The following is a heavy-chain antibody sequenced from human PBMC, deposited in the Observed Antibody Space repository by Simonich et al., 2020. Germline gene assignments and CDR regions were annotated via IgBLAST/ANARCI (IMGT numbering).Heavy chain of an antibody. CDR1: GFSLRTSGVG. Sequence: QITLKESGPTLVKPIQTLTLTGTFSGFSLRTSGVGVGWIRQPPGKALVWLALIYWNDDKRYSASLKSRLTITKDTSKNQVVLTMTNMDPVDTATYYCAHRRGFFDYWGQGTLVTVSS. J-gene: IGHJ4*02. CDR2: IYWNDDK. V-gene: IGHV2-5*01. CDR3: AHRRGFFDY.